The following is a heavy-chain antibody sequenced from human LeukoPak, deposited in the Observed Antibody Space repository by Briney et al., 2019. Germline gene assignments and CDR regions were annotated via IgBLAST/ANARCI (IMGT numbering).Heavy chain of an antibody. Sequence: ASVKVSCTVSGYTLTELSMHWVRQAPGKGLEWMGGFDPEDGETIYAQKFQGRVTMTEDTSTDTAYMELSSLRSEDTAVYYCATGLAWVVRDGYNYDYWGQGTLVTVSS. J-gene: IGHJ4*02. CDR2: FDPEDGET. D-gene: IGHD5-24*01. V-gene: IGHV1-24*01. CDR3: ATGLAWVVRDGYNYDY. CDR1: GYTLTELS.